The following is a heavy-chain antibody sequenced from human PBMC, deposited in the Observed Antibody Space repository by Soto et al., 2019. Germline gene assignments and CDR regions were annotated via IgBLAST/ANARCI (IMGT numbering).Heavy chain of an antibody. CDR3: AKGHVFVAPQNGRSFDS. CDR1: GFPFSHFE. D-gene: IGHD2-21*01. V-gene: IGHV3-48*03. J-gene: IGHJ4*02. Sequence: GGSLRLSCAASGFPFSHFEISWGRQAQGKGLEWISYITSSGGTTYYADSVKGRFTISRDNTKNSLYLQMNSLRAEDTAVYYCAKGHVFVAPQNGRSFDSWGQGSLVTVSS. CDR2: ITSSGGTT.